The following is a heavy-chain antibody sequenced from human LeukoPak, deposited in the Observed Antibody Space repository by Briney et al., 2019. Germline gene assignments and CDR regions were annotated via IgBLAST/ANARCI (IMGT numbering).Heavy chain of an antibody. CDR2: VKQDGSEK. D-gene: IGHD3-3*01. CDR1: GFTFSSYW. Sequence: GSLRLSCAASGFTFSSYWTSWVRQAPGKGLEWVANVKQDGSEKYYVDSVKGRFTISRDNAKNSLYLQMNTLRADDTAVYYCTRVSGGYDVSDYWGQGTLVTVSS. CDR3: TRVSGGYDVSDY. V-gene: IGHV3-7*03. J-gene: IGHJ4*02.